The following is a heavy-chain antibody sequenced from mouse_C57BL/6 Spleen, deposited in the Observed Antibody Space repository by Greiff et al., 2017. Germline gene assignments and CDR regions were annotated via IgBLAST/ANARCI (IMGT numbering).Heavy chain of an antibody. CDR2: ISSGGSYT. Sequence: DVQLQESGGDLVKPGGSLKLSCAASGFTFSSYGMSWVRQTPDKRLEWVATISSGGSYTYYPDSVKGRFTISRDNAKNTLYLQMSSLKSEDTAMYYCARHGGNFHYYAMDYWGQGTSVTVSS. CDR1: GFTFSSYG. V-gene: IGHV5-6*01. D-gene: IGHD2-1*01. J-gene: IGHJ4*01. CDR3: ARHGGNFHYYAMDY.